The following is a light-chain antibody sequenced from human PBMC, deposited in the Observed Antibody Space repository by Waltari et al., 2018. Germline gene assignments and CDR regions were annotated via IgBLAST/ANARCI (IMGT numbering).Light chain of an antibody. Sequence: QSVVTQPPSASETPGQRVTISCSGSGSNVGRNYVTWYQQVPGTAPKVVIYGNDRRPSGVPDRFSGSKSGTSASLAISGLRSEDEADYYCAVWDDSVSGWVFGGGTKLTVL. V-gene: IGLV1-47*01. CDR3: AVWDDSVSGWV. J-gene: IGLJ3*02. CDR1: GSNVGRNY. CDR2: GND.